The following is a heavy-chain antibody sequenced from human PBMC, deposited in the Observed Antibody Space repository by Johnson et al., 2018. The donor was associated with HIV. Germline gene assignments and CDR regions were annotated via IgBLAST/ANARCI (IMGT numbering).Heavy chain of an antibody. CDR3: ARSRGSYWRGTFEI. D-gene: IGHD1-26*01. V-gene: IGHV3-20*04. CDR2: INWNGGST. CDR1: GFNVDDDA. J-gene: IGHJ3*02. Sequence: MQLVESGGGVVRPGGSLRLSCAASGFNVDDDALSWVRQVPGKGLEWVSGINWNGGSTGYADSLKGRFPISRDNAKNSLYLQMNSLSAEDTALYFCARSRGSYWRGTFEIWGQGTMVTVSA.